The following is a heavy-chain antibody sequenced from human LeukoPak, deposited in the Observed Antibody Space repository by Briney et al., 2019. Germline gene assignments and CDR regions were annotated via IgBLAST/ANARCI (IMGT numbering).Heavy chain of an antibody. D-gene: IGHD2-15*01. J-gene: IGHJ4*02. CDR1: GGSISSSSYY. CDR2: IYYSGST. V-gene: IGHV4-39*07. CDR3: ARDQGELPTDY. Sequence: SETLSLTCTVSGGSISSSSYYWGWIRQPPGKGLEWIGSIYYSGSTYYNPSLKSRVTISVDTSKNQFSLKLSSVTAADTAVYYCARDQGELPTDYWGQGTLVTVSS.